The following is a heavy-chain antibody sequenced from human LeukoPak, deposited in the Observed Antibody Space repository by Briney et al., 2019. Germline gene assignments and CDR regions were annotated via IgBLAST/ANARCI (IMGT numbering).Heavy chain of an antibody. CDR3: AREVVAVGAAGGEFDC. J-gene: IGHJ4*02. Sequence: GGSLRLSCAASGFTFSGYWMSWVRQAPGKGLEWVSVLYRGGYTYHADSVRGRFTISRDNSKNILYLQVNSLRAEDTAVYYCAREVVAVGAAGGEFDCWGQGTLVTVSS. CDR2: LYRGGYT. V-gene: IGHV3-53*01. D-gene: IGHD1-26*01. CDR1: GFTFSGYW.